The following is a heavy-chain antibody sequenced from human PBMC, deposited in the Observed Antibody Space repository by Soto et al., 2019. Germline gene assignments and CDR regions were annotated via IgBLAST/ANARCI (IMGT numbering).Heavy chain of an antibody. CDR3: PREYGYGWYYFDY. J-gene: IGHJ4*02. V-gene: IGHV3-11*01. Sequence: GGSLRLSCAASGFTFSDYYMSWIRQAPGKGLEWVSYISSSGDTMYYSDSVKGRFSISRDSAKTSLYLQMNSLRAEDAAVYYCPREYGYGWYYFDYWGQGTLVPVSS. CDR2: ISSSGDTM. CDR1: GFTFSDYY. D-gene: IGHD6-19*01.